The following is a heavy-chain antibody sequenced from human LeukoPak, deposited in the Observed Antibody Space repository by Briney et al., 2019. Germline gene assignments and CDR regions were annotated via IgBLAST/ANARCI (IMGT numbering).Heavy chain of an antibody. V-gene: IGHV3-9*03. CDR1: GFTFDDYA. J-gene: IGHJ4*02. CDR2: ISWNSGSI. D-gene: IGHD1-26*01. Sequence: GGSLRLSCAASGFTFDDYAMHWVRQAPGKGLEWVSGISWNSGSIGYADSVKGRFTISRDNAKNSLYLQMNSLRAEDMALYYCAKGFGVSGSYFDYWGQGTLVTVSS. CDR3: AKGFGVSGSYFDY.